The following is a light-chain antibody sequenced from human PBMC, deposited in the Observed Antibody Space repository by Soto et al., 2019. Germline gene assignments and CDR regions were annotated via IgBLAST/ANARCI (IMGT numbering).Light chain of an antibody. CDR3: QQTYSIPWT. J-gene: IGKJ1*01. V-gene: IGKV1-39*01. CDR2: RAS. Sequence: DIQMTQSPASLSGSVGDRVTISCRASQNIVNYLNWYQRKPGTAPRLLISRASTVRSGVPPRFSGSGSGRDFTLTISSLRPEDIGTYFYQQTYSIPWTFGPGTRVEI. CDR1: QNIVNY.